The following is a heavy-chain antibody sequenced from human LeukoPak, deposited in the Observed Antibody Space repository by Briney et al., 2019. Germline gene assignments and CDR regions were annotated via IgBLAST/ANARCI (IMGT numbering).Heavy chain of an antibody. V-gene: IGHV1-24*01. CDR1: GYTLTELS. J-gene: IGHJ4*02. CDR3: ATWGYCSGGSCYPYYFDY. D-gene: IGHD2-15*01. CDR2: FDPEDGET. Sequence: GASVKVSYKVSGYTLTELSMHWVRQAPGKGLEWMGGFDPEDGETIYAQKFQGRVTMTEDTSTDTAYMELSSLRSEDTAVYYCATWGYCSGGSCYPYYFDYWGQGTLVTVSS.